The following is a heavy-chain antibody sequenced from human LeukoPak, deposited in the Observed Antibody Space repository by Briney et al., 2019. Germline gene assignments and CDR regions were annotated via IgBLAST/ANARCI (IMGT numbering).Heavy chain of an antibody. D-gene: IGHD3-22*01. V-gene: IGHV3-74*01. CDR1: GFTFSSYW. Sequence: GGSLRLSCAASGFTFSSYWMHWVRQAPGQGLVWVSRINSDGSSTSYADSVKGRFTISRDNAKNTLYLQMNSLRAEDTAVYYCARVKVVVTADAFDIWGQGTMVTVSS. CDR3: ARVKVVVTADAFDI. J-gene: IGHJ3*02. CDR2: INSDGSST.